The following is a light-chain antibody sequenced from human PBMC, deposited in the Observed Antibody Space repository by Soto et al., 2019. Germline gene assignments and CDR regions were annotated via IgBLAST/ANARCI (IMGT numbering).Light chain of an antibody. Sequence: QSVLTQPPSASQTPGQRVTISCSGTSSNIGSNYVSWYQQLPGTAPKLLIYRDNQRPSGVPDRFSGSKSGTSASLAISGLRSEDEADYYCCSYGGSKIFGGGTKVTVL. CDR2: RDN. CDR3: CSYGGSKI. CDR1: SSNIGSNY. J-gene: IGLJ2*01. V-gene: IGLV1-47*01.